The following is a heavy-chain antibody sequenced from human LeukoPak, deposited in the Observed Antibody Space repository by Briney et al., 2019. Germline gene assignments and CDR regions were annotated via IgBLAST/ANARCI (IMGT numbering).Heavy chain of an antibody. CDR3: AGGGGIRWGPHYYFDY. CDR1: GYTFTGYY. Sequence: GASVKVSCTASGYTFTGYYMHWVRQAPGQGLEWMGWINPNSGGTNYAQKFQGRVTMTRDTSISTAYMELSRLRSDGTAVYYCAGGGGIRWGPHYYFDYWGQGTLVTVSS. J-gene: IGHJ4*02. V-gene: IGHV1-2*02. CDR2: INPNSGGT. D-gene: IGHD3-16*01.